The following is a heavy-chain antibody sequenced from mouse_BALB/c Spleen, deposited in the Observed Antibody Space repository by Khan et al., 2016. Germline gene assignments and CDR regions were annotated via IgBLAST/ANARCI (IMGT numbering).Heavy chain of an antibody. Sequence: QIQLVQSGPELKKPGETVKISCKASGYTFTNYGMNWVKQAPGKGLKWMGWINTYTGEPTYADDFKGRFAFSLDTSASTAYLQINNLKNEDTATYCCAREGLYGSGQGAWFAYWGQGTLVTVAA. J-gene: IGHJ3*01. CDR3: AREGLYGSGQGAWFAY. D-gene: IGHD1-1*01. V-gene: IGHV9-3-1*01. CDR2: INTYTGEP. CDR1: GYTFTNYG.